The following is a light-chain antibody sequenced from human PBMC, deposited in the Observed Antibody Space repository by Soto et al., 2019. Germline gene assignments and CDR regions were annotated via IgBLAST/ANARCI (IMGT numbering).Light chain of an antibody. CDR1: RSDVGGYNS. CDR2: DVI. J-gene: IGLJ2*01. Sequence: QSALTQPRSVSGSPGQSVTISCTGTRSDVGGYNSVSWYQQHPGKAPKLMIYDVIKRPSGVPNRFSGSKSGNTASLTISGLRAEDEADYYCCSYAGNYILIFGGGTKVTV. CDR3: CSYAGNYILI. V-gene: IGLV2-11*01.